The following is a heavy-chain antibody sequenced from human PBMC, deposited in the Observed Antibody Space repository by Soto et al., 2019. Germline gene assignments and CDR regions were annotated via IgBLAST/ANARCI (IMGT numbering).Heavy chain of an antibody. CDR2: IIPILGIA. Sequence: QVQLVQSGAEVKKPGSSVKVSCKASGGTFSSYTISWVRQAPGQGLEWMGRIIPILGIANYEQKFQGRATISADKSASTADMELSSLRSEDTAVYYGARAHHRDYYGSGSYSYYYGMDVWGQGTTVTVSS. J-gene: IGHJ6*01. V-gene: IGHV1-69*02. D-gene: IGHD3-10*01. CDR3: ARAHHRDYYGSGSYSYYYGMDV. CDR1: GGTFSSYT.